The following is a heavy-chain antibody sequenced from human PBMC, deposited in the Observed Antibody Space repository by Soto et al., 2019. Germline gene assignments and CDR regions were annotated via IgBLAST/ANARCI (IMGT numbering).Heavy chain of an antibody. CDR1: GFTFSDYA. CDR2: VSHDGRNT. J-gene: IGHJ4*02. CDR3: AKGGRQWLVTSDFNY. V-gene: IGHV3-30*18. D-gene: IGHD6-19*01. Sequence: VQLVESGGGVVQPGRSLRLSCAASGFTFSDYAMHWVRQAPGKGLEWVAVVSHDGRNTHYADSVKGRFTISRDRSKNTVSLAMTRLRAEDTAVYYCAKGGRQWLVTSDFNYWGKGALVTVSS.